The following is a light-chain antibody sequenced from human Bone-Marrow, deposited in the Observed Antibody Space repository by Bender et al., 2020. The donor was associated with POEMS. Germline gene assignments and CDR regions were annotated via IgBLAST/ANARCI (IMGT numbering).Light chain of an antibody. J-gene: IGLJ1*01. CDR1: HLEDKD. CDR2: QNG. Sequence: SYELTQPPSVSVSPGETASITCSGHHLEDKDVSWYQQKPGQSPVLVISQNGIRPSGIPERFSGSSSGNTATLTISGTQTVDESDYYCQAWDSRTLYVFGTGTKVTVL. CDR3: QAWDSRTLYV. V-gene: IGLV3-1*01.